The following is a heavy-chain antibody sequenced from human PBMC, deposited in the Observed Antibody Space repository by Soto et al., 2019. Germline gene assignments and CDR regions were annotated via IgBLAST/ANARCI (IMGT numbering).Heavy chain of an antibody. V-gene: IGHV3-30*18. CDR2: MSYAGSYK. D-gene: IGHD6-6*01. CDR1: GFTFSDYG. J-gene: IGHJ4*02. Sequence: QVQLVDSGGGVVQPGRSLRLSCAVSGFTFSDYGMHWVRQAPGKGLECVAVMSYAGSYKYYADSVKGRFTISRDLSGNTLFLQMNSLRLEDTAVYFCAKEMYPRTVLDSSSPWGDYWCQGTLVTVSS. CDR3: AKEMYPRTVLDSSSPWGDY.